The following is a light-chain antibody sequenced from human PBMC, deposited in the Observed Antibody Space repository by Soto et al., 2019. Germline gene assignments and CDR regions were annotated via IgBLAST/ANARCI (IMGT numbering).Light chain of an antibody. V-gene: IGKV1-5*03. J-gene: IGKJ3*01. CDR3: QQLNSYPRT. CDR2: KAS. Sequence: IQMTQAPSTLSASVGDRVTITFRASQTIDSWLAWYQQRPGKPPNLLIYKASTLASGVPSRFSGSGSGTEFTLTINSLQPDDFATYYCQQLNSYPRTFGPGTKVDI. CDR1: QTIDSW.